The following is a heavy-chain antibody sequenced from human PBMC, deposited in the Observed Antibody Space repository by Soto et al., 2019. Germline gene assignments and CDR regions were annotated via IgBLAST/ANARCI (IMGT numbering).Heavy chain of an antibody. J-gene: IGHJ6*02. CDR2: IYPGDSDT. Sequence: GESLKISCEGSGYSFTNYWIGWVRQMPGKGLEWMGIIYPGDSDTRYSPSFQGQVTISVDKSITTAYLQWSSLRASDTAMYYCARLSTGCGGDCYGGSGNYYYYGMDVWGQGTTVTVSS. CDR3: ARLSTGCGGDCYGGSGNYYYYGMDV. D-gene: IGHD2-21*02. V-gene: IGHV5-51*01. CDR1: GYSFTNYW.